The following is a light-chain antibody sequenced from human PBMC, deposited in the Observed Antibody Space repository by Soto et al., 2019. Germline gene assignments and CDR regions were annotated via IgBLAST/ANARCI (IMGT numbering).Light chain of an antibody. CDR3: QVWDSSSDHVV. CDR1: NIGSKS. Sequence: SYELTQPPSVSVAPGKTAKITCGGNNIGSKSVHWYEQKPGQAPVQVIYYDSARPSGIPERFSGSNSGNTASLSIGRVEAGDEADYYCQVWDSSSDHVVFGGGTKLTVL. CDR2: YDS. V-gene: IGLV3-21*04. J-gene: IGLJ2*01.